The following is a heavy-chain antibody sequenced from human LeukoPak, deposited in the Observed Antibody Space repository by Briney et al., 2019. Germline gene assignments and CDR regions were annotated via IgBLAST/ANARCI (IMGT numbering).Heavy chain of an antibody. CDR2: IFGSGGSA. CDR3: GKTATGYSSGRNPAWPVDY. J-gene: IGHJ4*02. CDR1: GFTFSSYA. V-gene: IGHV3-23*01. Sequence: GGSLRLSCTASGFTFSSYAMYWVRQAPGKGLEWVSGIFGSGGSAHYADSVKGRFTISRDNSQNTVYLQMNSLRAEDTAVYYCGKTATGYSSGRNPAWPVDYWGQGTLVTVSS. D-gene: IGHD6-19*01.